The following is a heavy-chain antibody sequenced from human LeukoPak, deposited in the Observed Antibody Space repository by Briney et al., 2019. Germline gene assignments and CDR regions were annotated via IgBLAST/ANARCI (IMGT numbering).Heavy chain of an antibody. Sequence: GGSPRLSCATSGFTFSHYWMSWVRQAPGKGLEWVANINLDGGKKYHVDSVKGRFTISRDNAQKSLYLQMNSLRVEDTAVYYCARDETGGHFENWGQGTLVTVSS. D-gene: IGHD3-10*01. CDR2: INLDGGKK. CDR3: ARDETGGHFEN. CDR1: GFTFSHYW. V-gene: IGHV3-7*01. J-gene: IGHJ4*02.